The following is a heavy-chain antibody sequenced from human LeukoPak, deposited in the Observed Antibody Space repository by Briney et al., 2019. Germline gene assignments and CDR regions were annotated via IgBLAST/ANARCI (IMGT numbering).Heavy chain of an antibody. Sequence: NPSETLSLTCTVSGGSIISGSKYWSWIRQPPGRGLEWIGNVHYVGTTNYHPSFKSRVTISVDASRSKFSLRLTSLTPADTAVYFCARVDRVNWFDPWGQGTLVTVSS. CDR1: GGSIISGSKY. V-gene: IGHV4-61*01. J-gene: IGHJ5*02. CDR2: VHYVGTT. CDR3: ARVDRVNWFDP.